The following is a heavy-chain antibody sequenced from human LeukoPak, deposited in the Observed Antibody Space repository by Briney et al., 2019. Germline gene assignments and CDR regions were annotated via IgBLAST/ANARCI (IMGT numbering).Heavy chain of an antibody. CDR1: GYTFTNYD. V-gene: IGHV1-8*01. D-gene: IGHD5-12*01. Sequence: ASVKVSCKASGYTFTNYDINWVRQAPGQGLEWMGWMNPNSGNTGYAQKFQGRVTMTRNTSISTAYMELSSPRSEDTAVYYCARGLQWLRLTFVFWGQGTLVTVSS. J-gene: IGHJ4*02. CDR3: ARGLQWLRLTFVF. CDR2: MNPNSGNT.